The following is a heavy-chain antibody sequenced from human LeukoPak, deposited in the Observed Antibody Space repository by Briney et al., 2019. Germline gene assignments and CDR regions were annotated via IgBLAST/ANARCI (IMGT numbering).Heavy chain of an antibody. D-gene: IGHD3-9*01. V-gene: IGHV3-49*03. CDR3: TRDKFGGWDDILTWYFDY. J-gene: IGHJ4*02. CDR1: GFTFGDYA. Sequence: PGGSLRLSCTASGFTFGDYAMSWFRQAPGKGLEWVGFIRSKAYGGTTEYAASVKGRFTISRDDSKSIAYLQMNSLKTEDTAVYYCTRDKFGGWDDILTWYFDYWGQGTLVTVSS. CDR2: IRSKAYGGTT.